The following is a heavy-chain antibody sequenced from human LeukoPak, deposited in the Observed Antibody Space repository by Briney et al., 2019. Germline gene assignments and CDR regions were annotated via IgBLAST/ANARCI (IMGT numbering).Heavy chain of an antibody. D-gene: IGHD3-16*01. J-gene: IGHJ6*03. V-gene: IGHV4-59*01. Sequence: KSSETLSLTCTVSGGSISSYYWSWIRQPPGKGLEWIGYIYYSGSTNYNPSLKSQVTISVDTSKNQFSLKLSSVTAADTAVYYCASVNLGLGHYMDVWGKGTTVTVSS. CDR2: IYYSGST. CDR1: GGSISSYY. CDR3: ASVNLGLGHYMDV.